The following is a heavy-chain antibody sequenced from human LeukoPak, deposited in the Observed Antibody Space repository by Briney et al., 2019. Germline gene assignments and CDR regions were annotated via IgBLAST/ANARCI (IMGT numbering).Heavy chain of an antibody. CDR2: INSDGSST. Sequence: GGSLRLSCAASGFTFSSYWMHWVRQAPGKGLVWVSRINSDGSSTSYADSVKGRFTISRDNAKNTLYLQMNSLRAEDTAVYYCARGEGSSGWYFDYWGQGTLVTVSS. V-gene: IGHV3-74*01. CDR3: ARGEGSSGWYFDY. D-gene: IGHD6-19*01. J-gene: IGHJ4*02. CDR1: GFTFSSYW.